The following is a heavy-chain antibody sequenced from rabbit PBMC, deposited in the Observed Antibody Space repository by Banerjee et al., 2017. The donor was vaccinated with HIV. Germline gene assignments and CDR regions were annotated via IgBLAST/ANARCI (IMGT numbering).Heavy chain of an antibody. V-gene: IGHV1S40*01. Sequence: QSLEESGGDLVKPGASLTLTCTASGFSFSSSYYMCWVRQAPGKGLEWIGCIYGALSGNTYYANWAKGRFTISKTSSPTVTLQMTSLTAADTATYFCARDPVSGGYNHNLWGQGTLVTVS. CDR1: GFSFSSSYY. J-gene: IGHJ4*01. CDR2: IYGALSGNT. D-gene: IGHD1-1*01. CDR3: ARDPVSGGYNHNL.